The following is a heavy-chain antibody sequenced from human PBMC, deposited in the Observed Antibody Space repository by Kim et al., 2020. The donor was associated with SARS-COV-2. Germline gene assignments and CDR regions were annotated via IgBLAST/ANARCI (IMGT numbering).Heavy chain of an antibody. V-gene: IGHV3-49*04. D-gene: IGHD3-3*01. J-gene: IGHJ4*02. CDR3: TRDDFWSCYSRY. CDR1: GFTFGDYA. Sequence: GGSLRLSCTASGFTFGDYAMSWVRQAPGKGLEWVGFIRSKAYGGTTEYAASVKGRFTISRDDSKDIAYLQMNSLKTEDTAVYYCTRDDFWSCYSRYWGQGALVTVSS. CDR2: IRSKAYGGTT.